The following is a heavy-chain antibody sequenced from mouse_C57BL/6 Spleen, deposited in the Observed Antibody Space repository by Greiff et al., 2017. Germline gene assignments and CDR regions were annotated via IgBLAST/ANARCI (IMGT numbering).Heavy chain of an antibody. CDR1: GFSLTSYG. CDR3: ARQTGTGWFAY. J-gene: IGHJ3*01. D-gene: IGHD4-1*01. Sequence: QVQLQQSGPGLVQPSQSLSITCTVSGFSLTSYGVHWVRQSPGKGLEWLGVIWSGGSTDYNAAFISRLSISKDNSKSQVFFKMNSLQADDTAIYYCARQTGTGWFAYWGQGTLVTVSA. CDR2: IWSGGST. V-gene: IGHV2-2*01.